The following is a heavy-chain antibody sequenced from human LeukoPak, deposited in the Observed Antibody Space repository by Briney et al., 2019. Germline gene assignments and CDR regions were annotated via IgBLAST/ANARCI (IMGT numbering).Heavy chain of an antibody. D-gene: IGHD3-22*01. CDR3: ARESIDPYYYDSSGSVDY. V-gene: IGHV3-11*01. CDR2: ISSSGSTI. Sequence: GGSLRLSCAASGFTFSTYNMNWIRQAPGKGLEWVSYISSSGSTIYYADSVKGRFTISRDNAKNSLYLQMNSLRAEGTAVYYCARESIDPYYYDSSGSVDYWGQGTLVTVSS. CDR1: GFTFSTYN. J-gene: IGHJ4*02.